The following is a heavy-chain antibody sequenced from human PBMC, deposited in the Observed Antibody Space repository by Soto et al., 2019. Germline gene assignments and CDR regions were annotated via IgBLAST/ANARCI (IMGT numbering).Heavy chain of an antibody. J-gene: IGHJ3*01. D-gene: IGHD2-8*01. CDR2: IGPFEAHAP. V-gene: IGHV3-23*01. CDR3: ARDAIPYNGRDDACDR. CDR1: GYPFGDYA. Sequence: EVQLLESGGDLVHPGGTLILSCVGSGYPFGDYAMRWVRQAPGKGLEWVSAIGPFEAHAPAYAASVKGRFTISRDNSRNILFRQTTKLRAGDTGVYYGARDAIPYNGRDDACDRWGQGTVGTVSS.